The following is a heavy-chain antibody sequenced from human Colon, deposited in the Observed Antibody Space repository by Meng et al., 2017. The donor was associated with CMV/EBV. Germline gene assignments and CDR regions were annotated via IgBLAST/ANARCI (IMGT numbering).Heavy chain of an antibody. CDR1: DFKFTTYA. CDR3: AKLGADSSH. V-gene: IGHV3-23*01. Sequence: GGSLRLSCVVSDFKFTTYAMSWVRQAPGQGLQWVAAISGDGGTTHYADSVKGRFTTSRDHARNTLYLHLTSLRADDTAVYFCAKLGADSSHWGQGTLVTVSS. CDR2: ISGDGGTT. J-gene: IGHJ4*02.